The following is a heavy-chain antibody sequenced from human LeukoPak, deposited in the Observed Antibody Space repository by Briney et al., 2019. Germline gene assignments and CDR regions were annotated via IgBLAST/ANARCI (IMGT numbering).Heavy chain of an antibody. Sequence: GGSLRLSCAASGFTFSSYSMNWVRQAPGKGLEWVSSISSSSSYIYYADSVKGRFTISRDNAKNSLYLQMNSLRAEDTAVYYCARDYDYVWGSYRPLNWFDPWGQGTLVTVSS. CDR1: GFTFSSYS. D-gene: IGHD3-16*02. CDR3: ARDYDYVWGSYRPLNWFDP. J-gene: IGHJ5*02. V-gene: IGHV3-21*01. CDR2: ISSSSSYI.